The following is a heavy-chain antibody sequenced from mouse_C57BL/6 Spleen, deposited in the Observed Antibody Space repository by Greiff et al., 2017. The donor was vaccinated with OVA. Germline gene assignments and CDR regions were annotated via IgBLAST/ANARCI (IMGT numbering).Heavy chain of an antibody. CDR2: ISSGSSTI. Sequence: EVQLVESGGGLVKPGGSLKLSCAASGFTFSDYGMHWVRQAPEKGLEWVAYISSGSSTIYYADTVKGRLTISRDNAKNTLFLQMTSLRSEDTAMYYCARQRGFGGFGYAMDYWGQGTSVTVSS. CDR1: GFTFSDYG. CDR3: ARQRGFGGFGYAMDY. V-gene: IGHV5-17*01. J-gene: IGHJ4*01.